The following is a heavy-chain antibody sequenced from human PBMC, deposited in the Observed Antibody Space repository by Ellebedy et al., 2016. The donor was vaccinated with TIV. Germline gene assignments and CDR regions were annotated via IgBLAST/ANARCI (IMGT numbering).Heavy chain of an antibody. J-gene: IGHJ6*03. CDR2: INHSGST. D-gene: IGHD3-3*01. CDR1: GGSFSGYY. V-gene: IGHV4-34*01. Sequence: SETLSLTXAVYGGSFSGYYWSWIRQPPGKGLEWIGEINHSGSTNYNPSLKSRVTISVDTSKNQFSLKLSSVTAADTAVYYCARALMYYDFWSGPSNYMDVWGKGTTVTVSS. CDR3: ARALMYYDFWSGPSNYMDV.